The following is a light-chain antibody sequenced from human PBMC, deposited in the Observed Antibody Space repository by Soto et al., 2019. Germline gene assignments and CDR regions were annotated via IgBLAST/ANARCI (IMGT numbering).Light chain of an antibody. CDR2: GAS. Sequence: EIVMTQSPATLSLSPGERATVSCRASQSVSSNLAWYQQKPGQPPRLLIYGASTRATGIPARFSGSGSGTEFTLTISSLQSEDFAVYYCQQYNDWPPWTFGQGTKVDIK. J-gene: IGKJ1*01. CDR1: QSVSSN. CDR3: QQYNDWPPWT. V-gene: IGKV3-15*01.